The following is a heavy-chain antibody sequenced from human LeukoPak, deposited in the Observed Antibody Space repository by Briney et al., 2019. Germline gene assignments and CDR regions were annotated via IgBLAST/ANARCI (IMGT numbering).Heavy chain of an antibody. CDR2: IFPSGGEI. D-gene: IGHD6-6*01. V-gene: IGHV3-23*01. CDR3: ARDSSSPN. CDR1: GFTFSTFA. Sequence: GGSLRLSCAASGFTFSTFAMIWVRQPPGKGLEWVSSIFPSGGEIHYADSVRGRFTISRDNSKSTLSLQMNSLRAEDTAVYYCARDSSSPNWGQGTLVTVSS. J-gene: IGHJ4*02.